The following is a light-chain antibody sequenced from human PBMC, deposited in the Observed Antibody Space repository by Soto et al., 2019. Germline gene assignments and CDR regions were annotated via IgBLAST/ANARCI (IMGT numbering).Light chain of an antibody. V-gene: IGKV3-15*01. CDR3: LHYNKRPRWT. CDR2: DTS. Sequence: IVMTQSPDMLSVSPGERATLSCRVSQSISSNLAWYQQKPGQAPRLLIYDTSTRATGIPARFSGSGSGTEFTLTISGLQSEDFAVYYCLHYNKRPRWTFGQGTKVDIK. J-gene: IGKJ1*01. CDR1: QSISSN.